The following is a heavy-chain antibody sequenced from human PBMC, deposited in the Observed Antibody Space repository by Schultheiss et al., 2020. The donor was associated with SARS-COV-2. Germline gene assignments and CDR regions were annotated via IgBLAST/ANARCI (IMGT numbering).Heavy chain of an antibody. D-gene: IGHD3-22*01. CDR2: IYYGGST. CDR1: GGSISSYY. CDR3: ARRNYYDSSGYPNPFDY. J-gene: IGHJ4*02. Sequence: SETLSLTCTVSGGSISSYYWSWIRQPPGKGLEWIGCIYYGGSTNYNPSLKSRVTISVDTSKNQFSLKLSSVTAADTAVYYCARRNYYDSSGYPNPFDYWGQGTLVTVSS. V-gene: IGHV4-59*08.